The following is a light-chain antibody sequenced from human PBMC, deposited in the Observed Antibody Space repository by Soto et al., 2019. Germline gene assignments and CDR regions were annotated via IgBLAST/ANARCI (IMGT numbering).Light chain of an antibody. CDR1: QIVLYSSNNKNY. Sequence: DIVMTQSPDSLAVSLCEMATINCKSSQIVLYSSNNKNYLAWYQQKPGQPPKALIYWASTRESGVPDRFSGSGSGTDFTLTISSLQAEDVAVYYCQQYYTTPWTFGQGTKVDI. CDR3: QQYYTTPWT. CDR2: WAS. V-gene: IGKV4-1*01. J-gene: IGKJ1*01.